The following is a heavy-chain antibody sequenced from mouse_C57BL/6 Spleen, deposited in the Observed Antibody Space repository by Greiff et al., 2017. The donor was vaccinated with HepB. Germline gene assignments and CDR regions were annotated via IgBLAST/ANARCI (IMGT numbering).Heavy chain of an antibody. CDR2: IDPSDSET. CDR1: GYTFTSYW. D-gene: IGHD3-2*02. V-gene: IGHV1-52*01. Sequence: QVQLKQPGAELVRPGSSVKLSCKASGYTFTSYWMHWVKQRPIQGLEWIGNIDPSDSETHYNQKFKDKATLTVDKSSSTAYMQLSSLTSEDSAVYYCARSDSSGYYFDDWGQGTTLTVSS. CDR3: ARSDSSGYYFDD. J-gene: IGHJ2*01.